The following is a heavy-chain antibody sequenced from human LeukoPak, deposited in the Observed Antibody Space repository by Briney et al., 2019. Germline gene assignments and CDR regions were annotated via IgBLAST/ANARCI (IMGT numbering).Heavy chain of an antibody. CDR2: ISSSGSTI. CDR3: ARDNDYYYYGMDV. J-gene: IGHJ6*02. V-gene: IGHV3-48*03. CDR1: GFTFSSYE. Sequence: PGGSLRLSCAASGFTFSSYEMNWVRQAPGKGLEWVSYISSSGSTIYYADSVKGRFTISRDNAKNSLYLQMNSLRAEDTAVYYCARDNDYYYYGMDVWGQGTTVTVSS.